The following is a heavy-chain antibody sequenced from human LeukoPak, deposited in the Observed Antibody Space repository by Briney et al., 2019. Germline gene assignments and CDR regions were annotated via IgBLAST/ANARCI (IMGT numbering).Heavy chain of an antibody. V-gene: IGHV3-23*01. CDR1: GFTFSSYA. Sequence: GGSLRRSCAASGFTFSSYAMSWVRQAPGKGLEWVSAISGSGGSTYYADSVKGRFTNSRDNSKNTLYLQMNSLRAEDTAVYYCAKDLQPFLYGDYVSWSIDYWGQGTLVTVSS. CDR3: AKDLQPFLYGDYVSWSIDY. J-gene: IGHJ4*02. D-gene: IGHD4-17*01. CDR2: ISGSGGST.